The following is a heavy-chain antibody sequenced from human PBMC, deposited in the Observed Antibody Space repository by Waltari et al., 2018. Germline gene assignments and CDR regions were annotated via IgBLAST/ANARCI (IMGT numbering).Heavy chain of an antibody. CDR2: INSAASTT. CDR1: GFTFSNYW. D-gene: IGHD2-8*02. V-gene: IGHV3-74*01. CDR3: ARGSPSYWALGL. Sequence: EEQLVESGGGLVQPGGSLRLSCAASGFTFSNYWMHWVRQAPGKGPVWVSRINSAASTTNYADSVKGRFTIARDNAKNTLYLQMDSLRVEDTAVYYCARGSPSYWALGLWGQGILVTVSS. J-gene: IGHJ4*02.